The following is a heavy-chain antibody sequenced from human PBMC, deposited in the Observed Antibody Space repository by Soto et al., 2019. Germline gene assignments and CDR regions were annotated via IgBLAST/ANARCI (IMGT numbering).Heavy chain of an antibody. D-gene: IGHD3-22*01. J-gene: IGHJ4*02. CDR1: GFTFSSYA. Sequence: GGSLRLSCAASGFTFSSYAMSWVRQAPGKGLEWVSAISGSGGSTYYADSVKGRFTISRDNSKNTLYLQMNSLRAEDTAVYYCAKDDQYYYDSSGLTFDYWGQGTLVTVSS. CDR2: ISGSGGST. V-gene: IGHV3-23*01. CDR3: AKDDQYYYDSSGLTFDY.